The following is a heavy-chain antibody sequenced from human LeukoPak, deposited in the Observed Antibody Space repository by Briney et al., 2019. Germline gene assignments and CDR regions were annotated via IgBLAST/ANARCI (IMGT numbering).Heavy chain of an antibody. Sequence: GGSLRLSCAASGFTFRSFSMNWVRQPPGKGLEWVSSVSSSSIYMNYADSLKGRFTISRDNAKNLLYLQMNSLRAEDTAIYYCAKADRVVPAEIDYWGQGTLVTVSS. D-gene: IGHD2-2*01. CDR1: GFTFRSFS. CDR2: VSSSSIYM. J-gene: IGHJ4*02. V-gene: IGHV3-21*04. CDR3: AKADRVVPAEIDY.